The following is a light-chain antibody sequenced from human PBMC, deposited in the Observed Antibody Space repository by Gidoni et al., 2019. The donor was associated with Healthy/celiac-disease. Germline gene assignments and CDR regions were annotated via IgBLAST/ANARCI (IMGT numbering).Light chain of an antibody. J-gene: IGKJ4*01. CDR2: AAS. V-gene: IGKV3-11*01. CDR3: QQRSNWPPLT. CDR1: QSVSSY. Sequence: DIVLTQSPATLSLSPGDRATLSCRASQSVSSYLAWYHQKPGQAPRLLIYAASNRATGIPARFSGSGSGTDFTLTISSLEPEDFAVYYCQQRSNWPPLTFGGGTKVEIK.